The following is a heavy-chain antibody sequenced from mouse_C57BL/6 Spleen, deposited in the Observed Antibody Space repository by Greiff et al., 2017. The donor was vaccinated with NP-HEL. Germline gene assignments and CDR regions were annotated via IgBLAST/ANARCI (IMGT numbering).Heavy chain of an antibody. Sequence: EVMLVESGGDLVKPGGSLKLSCAASGFTFSSYGMSWVRQTPDKRLEWVATISSGGSYTYYPDSVKGRFTISRDNAKNTLYLQMSSLKSEDTAMDYCARQGIYYFDYWGQGTTLTVSS. CDR3: ARQGIYYFDY. CDR1: GFTFSSYG. V-gene: IGHV5-6*01. J-gene: IGHJ2*01. CDR2: ISSGGSYT.